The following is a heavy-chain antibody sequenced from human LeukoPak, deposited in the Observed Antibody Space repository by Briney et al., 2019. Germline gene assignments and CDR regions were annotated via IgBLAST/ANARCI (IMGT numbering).Heavy chain of an antibody. CDR1: GGSISDYY. CDR2: VYYSGTT. V-gene: IGHV4-59*12. D-gene: IGHD3-10*01. Sequence: SSETLSLTCTVSGGSISDYYWNWIRQPPGKGLEWVAYVYYSGTTKYNPSLQSRVTTAVDMSKKEVSLRLDSVTAADTAVYYCAGDMRGSAKVWFDSWGQGVQVIVSS. CDR3: AGDMRGSAKVWFDS. J-gene: IGHJ5*01.